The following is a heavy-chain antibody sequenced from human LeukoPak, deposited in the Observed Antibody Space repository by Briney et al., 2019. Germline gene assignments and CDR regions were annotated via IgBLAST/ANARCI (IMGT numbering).Heavy chain of an antibody. J-gene: IGHJ3*02. CDR2: FDPEDGET. V-gene: IGHV1-24*01. Sequence: ASVNVSCKVSVYTLTELSMHWVRQAPGKGLEWMGGFDPEDGETIYAHKFQGRVTMTEDTSTDTAYMELSSLRSEDTAVYYCATVRDRVDIVATIIKGAFDIWGQGTMVTVSS. CDR1: VYTLTELS. CDR3: ATVRDRVDIVATIIKGAFDI. D-gene: IGHD5-12*01.